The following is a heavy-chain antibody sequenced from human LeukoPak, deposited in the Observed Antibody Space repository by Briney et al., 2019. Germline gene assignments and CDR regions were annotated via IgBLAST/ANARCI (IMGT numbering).Heavy chain of an antibody. CDR1: GFTFSSYR. Sequence: GGSLRLSCAASGFTFSSYRMNWVRQAPGKGLEWVSAISGSGGSTYYADSVKGRFTISRDNSKNTLYLQMNSLRAEDTAVYYCAKRTIRHSRGYYYYGMDVWGQGTTVTVSS. V-gene: IGHV3-23*01. D-gene: IGHD3-10*01. J-gene: IGHJ6*02. CDR3: AKRTIRHSRGYYYYGMDV. CDR2: ISGSGGST.